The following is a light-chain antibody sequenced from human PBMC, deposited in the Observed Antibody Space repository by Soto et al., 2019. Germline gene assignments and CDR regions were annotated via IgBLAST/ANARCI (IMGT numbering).Light chain of an antibody. V-gene: IGLV7-46*01. J-gene: IGLJ1*01. CDR1: TGAVTGGHY. CDR3: FLFYGGSYV. CDR2: DTS. Sequence: QAVVSQEPSVSVSPGGTVTLACGSSTGAVTGGHYPYWFQQKPGQAPRTLIYDTSNKHSWTPARFSGSLLGGKAALTLSGAQPEDKAEYNCFLFYGGSYVFGTGTRVTVL.